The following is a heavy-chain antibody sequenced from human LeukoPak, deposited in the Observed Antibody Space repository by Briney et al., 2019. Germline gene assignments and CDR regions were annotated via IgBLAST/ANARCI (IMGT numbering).Heavy chain of an antibody. V-gene: IGHV3-53*01. CDR2: FYRGDST. J-gene: IGHJ4*02. CDR3: AREVVSGPSYFDS. Sequence: GGSLRLSCAASGFTVSSSYMYWVRQAPGKGLEWVSFFYRGDSTYYAESVRGRFTISRDNSKNTLYLLMNSLIPEDTAVYYCAREVVSGPSYFDSWGQGTLVTVSS. CDR1: GFTVSSSY. D-gene: IGHD3-10*01.